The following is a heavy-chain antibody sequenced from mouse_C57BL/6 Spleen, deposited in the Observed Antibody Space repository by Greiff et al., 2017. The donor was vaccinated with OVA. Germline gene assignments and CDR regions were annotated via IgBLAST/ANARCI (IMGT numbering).Heavy chain of an antibody. Sequence: VQLQQSGPELVKPGASVKISCKASGYSFTGYYMNWVKQSPEKSLEWIGEINPSTGGTTYNQKFKAKASLTVDKSSSTAYMQLKSLTSEDSAVYYCARDWDVGYWGQGTTLTVSS. CDR1: GYSFTGYY. CDR3: ARDWDVGY. J-gene: IGHJ2*01. D-gene: IGHD4-1*01. V-gene: IGHV1-42*01. CDR2: INPSTGGT.